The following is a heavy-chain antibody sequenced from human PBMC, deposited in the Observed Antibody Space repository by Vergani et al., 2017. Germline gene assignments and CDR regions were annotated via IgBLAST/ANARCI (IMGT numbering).Heavy chain of an antibody. CDR1: GGSISSSNW. Sequence: QVQLQESGPGLVKPSGTLSLTCAVSGGSISSSNWWSWVRQPPGKGLEWIGYIYYSGSTNYNPSLKSRVTISVDTSKNQFSLKLSSVTAADTAVYYCAREVYSSGWYNWFDPWGQGTLVTVSS. CDR2: IYYSGST. J-gene: IGHJ5*02. CDR3: AREVYSSGWYNWFDP. D-gene: IGHD6-19*01. V-gene: IGHV4-4*02.